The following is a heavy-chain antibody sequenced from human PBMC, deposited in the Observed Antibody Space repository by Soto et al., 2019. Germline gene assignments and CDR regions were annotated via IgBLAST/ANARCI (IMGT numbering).Heavy chain of an antibody. J-gene: IGHJ6*02. CDR3: ARDFLADYYDSSGSETPNYYYYGMDV. Sequence: GGSLRLSCAASGFTFSSYGMHWVRQAPGKGLEWVAVIWYDGSNKYYADSVKGRFTISRDNSKNTLYLQMNSLRAEDTAVYYCARDFLADYYDSSGSETPNYYYYGMDVWGQGTTVTVSS. D-gene: IGHD3-22*01. CDR1: GFTFSSYG. V-gene: IGHV3-33*01. CDR2: IWYDGSNK.